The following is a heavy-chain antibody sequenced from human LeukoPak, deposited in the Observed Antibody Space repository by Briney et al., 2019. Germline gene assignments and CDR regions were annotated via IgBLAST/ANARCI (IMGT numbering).Heavy chain of an antibody. V-gene: IGHV3-13*04. CDR2: IDLTGDT. Sequence: GGSLRLSCAASGFTFSSYDMHWVRQAAGGGLEWVSSIDLTGDTYYIGSVKGRFTISRENAKSSLYLQMNSLRAEDTAVYYCARDQVYAFWSGRFDYYYYYMDVWGKGTTVTVSS. J-gene: IGHJ6*03. D-gene: IGHD3-3*01. CDR1: GFTFSSYD. CDR3: ARDQVYAFWSGRFDYYYYYMDV.